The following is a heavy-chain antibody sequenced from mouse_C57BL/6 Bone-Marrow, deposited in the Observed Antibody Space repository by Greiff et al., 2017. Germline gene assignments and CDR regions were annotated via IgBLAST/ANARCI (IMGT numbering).Heavy chain of an antibody. V-gene: IGHV5-6*01. CDR2: ISSGGSYT. Sequence: VQLKQSGGDLVKPGGSLKLSCAASGFTFSSYGMSWVRQTPDKRLEWVATISSGGSYTYYPDSVKGRFTISRDNAKNTLYLQMSSLKSEDTAMYYCASPLYYYYAMDYWGQGTSVTVSS. CDR3: ASPLYYYYAMDY. J-gene: IGHJ4*01. CDR1: GFTFSSYG. D-gene: IGHD1-1*01.